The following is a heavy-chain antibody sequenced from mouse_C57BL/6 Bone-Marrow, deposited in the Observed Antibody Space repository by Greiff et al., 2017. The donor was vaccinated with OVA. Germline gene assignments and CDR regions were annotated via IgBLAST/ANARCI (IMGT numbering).Heavy chain of an antibody. Sequence: VQLQQSGAELVRPGTSVKVSCKASGYAFTNYLIEWVKQRPGQGLEWIGVINPGSGGTNYNEKFKGKATLTADKASSTAYMQLSSLTSEDSAVYFCARDSNYVDYWGQGTTLTVSS. D-gene: IGHD2-5*01. CDR3: ARDSNYVDY. CDR1: GYAFTNYL. V-gene: IGHV1-54*01. J-gene: IGHJ2*01. CDR2: INPGSGGT.